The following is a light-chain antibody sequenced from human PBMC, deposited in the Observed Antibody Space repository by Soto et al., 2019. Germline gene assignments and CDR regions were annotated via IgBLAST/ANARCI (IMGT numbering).Light chain of an antibody. CDR1: QSIRSS. CDR3: QQYDYLWT. CDR2: EAS. V-gene: IGKV3-15*01. Sequence: EIVMTQSPATLSVSPGERATLSCRASQSIRSSLAWHQQRPGQAPRLLIYEASTRAPGIPARFSGSGSGTEFTLTISSLQSEAFAVYYCQQYDYLWTFGQGTKVDIK. J-gene: IGKJ1*01.